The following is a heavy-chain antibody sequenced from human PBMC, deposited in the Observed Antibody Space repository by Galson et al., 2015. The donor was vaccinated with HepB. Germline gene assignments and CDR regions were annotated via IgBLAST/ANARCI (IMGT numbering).Heavy chain of an antibody. CDR2: IYSGGTT. CDR1: GFTVSSNY. Sequence: SLRLSCAASGFTVSSNYMSWVRQAPGKGLEGVSVIYSGGTTCYADSVKGRFTTSRDNSKNTLYLQMNSLRAEDTAVYYCATSPGRGYWGQGTLVTVSP. V-gene: IGHV3-66*02. CDR3: ATSPGRGY. J-gene: IGHJ4*02.